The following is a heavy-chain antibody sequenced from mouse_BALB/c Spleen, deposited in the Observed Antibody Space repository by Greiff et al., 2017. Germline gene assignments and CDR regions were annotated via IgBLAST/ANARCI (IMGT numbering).Heavy chain of an antibody. D-gene: IGHD1-1*01. CDR1: GYAFSSSW. CDR3: AGSDGSSFYAMEY. V-gene: IGHV1-82*01. Sequence: VQLQQSGPELVQPGASVKISCKASGYAFSSSWMHWVKQRPGQGLEWIGWIYPGDGDTNYNGKFKGKATLSADKSSSTAYMQLSSLTSVDSAVYLRAGSDGSSFYAMEYWGQGTSVTVSS. J-gene: IGHJ4*01. CDR2: IYPGDGDT.